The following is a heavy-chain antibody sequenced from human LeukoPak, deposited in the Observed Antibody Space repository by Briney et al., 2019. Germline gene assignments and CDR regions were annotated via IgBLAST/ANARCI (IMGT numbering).Heavy chain of an antibody. CDR3: ARARPCSSTTCSSYYYMDV. J-gene: IGHJ6*03. CDR2: IYTSGST. CDR1: GGSISSGSYY. D-gene: IGHD2-2*01. Sequence: SETLSLTCTVSGGSISSGSYYWSWIRQPAGKGLEWIGRIYTSGSTNYNPSLKSRVTMSVDTSKNQFSLKLTSVTAADTAVYYCARARPCSSTTCSSYYYMDVWGKGTTVTVSS. V-gene: IGHV4-61*02.